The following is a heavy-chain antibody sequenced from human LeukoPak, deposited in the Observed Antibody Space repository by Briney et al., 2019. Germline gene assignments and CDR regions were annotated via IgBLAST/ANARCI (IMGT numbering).Heavy chain of an antibody. CDR2: ISGSGGST. CDR1: GFTFSSYA. CDR3: AKGGDFWSAYSYFDY. V-gene: IGHV3-23*01. J-gene: IGHJ4*02. Sequence: GGSLRLSCVASGFTFSSYAMSWVRQAPGKGLEWVSVISGSGGSTYYADSVKGRFTISSDNAKNTLYLQMNSLRVEDTALYYCAKGGDFWSAYSYFDYWGQGTLVTVSS. D-gene: IGHD3-3*01.